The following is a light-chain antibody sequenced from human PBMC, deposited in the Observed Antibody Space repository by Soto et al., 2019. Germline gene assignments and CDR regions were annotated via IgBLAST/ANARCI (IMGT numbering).Light chain of an antibody. J-gene: IGKJ1*01. CDR2: AAS. Sequence: DIQMTQSPSSLSASVEDRVIITCRASQSISNHLNWYQQKPGKAPKLLIFAASSLQSGVPSRFTGSGYGTEFTLTISSLQPEDFATYHCHQSYDMPWTFGQGTKVDIK. CDR1: QSISNH. V-gene: IGKV1-39*01. CDR3: HQSYDMPWT.